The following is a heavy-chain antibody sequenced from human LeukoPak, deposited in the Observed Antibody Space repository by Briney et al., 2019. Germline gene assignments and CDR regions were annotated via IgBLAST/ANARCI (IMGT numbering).Heavy chain of an antibody. CDR3: ARAPPPDYDILTGRGRPHPQFQH. Sequence: APVKGSCKASGYTFTCYYMHWVRQAPGQGVEWVGWINPNSGGPKYPQKVQGRVTMTRDTAISTAYMELSRLRSDDTAGYYCARAPPPDYDILTGRGRPHPQFQHWGQGTLVTVSS. CDR2: INPNSGGP. V-gene: IGHV1-2*02. J-gene: IGHJ1*01. D-gene: IGHD3-9*01. CDR1: GYTFTCYY.